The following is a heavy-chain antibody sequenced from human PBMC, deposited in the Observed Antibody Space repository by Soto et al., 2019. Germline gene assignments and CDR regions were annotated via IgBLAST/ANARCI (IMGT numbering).Heavy chain of an antibody. D-gene: IGHD3-22*01. J-gene: IGHJ4*02. CDR3: ALRSMAVVPEY. CDR1: GASISSYY. V-gene: IGHV4-59*01. CDR2: LYYGRSA. Sequence: QVQLQESGPGLVKPSETLSLTCAVSGASISSYYCMWIRQPPGKGLEAIGYLYYGRSANYNPSLKSRVTLSVDTSTNQCSLTLSSMTAADTAVSYCALRSMAVVPEYWGQGTLVTVSS.